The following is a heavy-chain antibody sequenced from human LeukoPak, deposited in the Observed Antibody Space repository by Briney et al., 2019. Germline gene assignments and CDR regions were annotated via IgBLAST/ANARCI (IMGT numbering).Heavy chain of an antibody. J-gene: IGHJ4*02. CDR1: GGTFSSYA. D-gene: IGHD3-22*01. V-gene: IGHV1-69*04. CDR3: AGSSGYYYDHDY. Sequence: GASVKVSCKASGGTFSSYAISWVRQAPGQGLEWMGRIIPILGIANYAQKFQGRVTITADKSTSTAYMELSSLRSEDTAVYYCAGSSGYYYDHDYRGQETLVTVSS. CDR2: IIPILGIA.